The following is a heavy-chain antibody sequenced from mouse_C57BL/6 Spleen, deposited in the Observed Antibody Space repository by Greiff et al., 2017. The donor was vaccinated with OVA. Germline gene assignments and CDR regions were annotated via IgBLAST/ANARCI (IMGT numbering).Heavy chain of an antibody. CDR1: GYTFTGYW. V-gene: IGHV1-9*01. D-gene: IGHD1-1*01. CDR2: ILPGSGST. CDR3: ARKGLIYYYGSSLFDY. Sequence: QVQLQQSGAELMKPGASVKLSCKATGYTFTGYWIEWVKQRPGHGLEWIGEILPGSGSTNYNEKFKGKATFTADTSSNTAYMQLSSLTTEDSAIDYCARKGLIYYYGSSLFDYWGQGTTLTVSS. J-gene: IGHJ2*01.